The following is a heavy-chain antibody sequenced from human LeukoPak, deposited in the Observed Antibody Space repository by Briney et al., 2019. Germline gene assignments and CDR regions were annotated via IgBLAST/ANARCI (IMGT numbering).Heavy chain of an antibody. CDR1: GYTFTSYG. CDR2: IRVYNGKA. D-gene: IGHD3-10*01. J-gene: IGHJ4*02. Sequence: ASLKVCCKASGYTFTSYGISWVRQAPGQGLEWMGGIRVYNGKANYEPKLQARGTITRDTSTSTVYMELRSLRSEDTAVYYCSRGGRMVRDPRDYWGQGTLVTVSS. V-gene: IGHV1-18*01. CDR3: SRGGRMVRDPRDY.